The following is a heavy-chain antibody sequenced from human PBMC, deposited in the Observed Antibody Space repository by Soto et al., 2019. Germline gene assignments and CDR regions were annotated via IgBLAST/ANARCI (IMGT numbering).Heavy chain of an antibody. CDR1: GFTFSSYG. D-gene: IGHD4-17*01. CDR2: IWYDGSNN. Sequence: QVQLVESGGGVVQPGRSLRLSCAASGFTFSSYGMHWVRQAPCKGLEWVAVIWYDGSNNNYADSVKGRFTISRDNSKNTLYLQMNSLRAEDTAVYYCARDQSVYNGDYYFDYWGQGTLVTVSS. V-gene: IGHV3-33*01. J-gene: IGHJ4*02. CDR3: ARDQSVYNGDYYFDY.